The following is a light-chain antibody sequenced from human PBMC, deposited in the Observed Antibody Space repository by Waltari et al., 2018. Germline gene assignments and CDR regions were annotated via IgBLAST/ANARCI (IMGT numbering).Light chain of an antibody. CDR1: NIGSKS. Sequence: SYVLTQPPSVSVAPGKTARITCGGNNIGSKSVHWYQQKPGQAPVLVVYDDSDRPSGIPGRFSGSNSGTTATLTISRVEAGDEADYYCQVWDSSSDHHVFGTGTKVTVL. CDR2: DDS. CDR3: QVWDSSSDHHV. V-gene: IGLV3-21*03. J-gene: IGLJ1*01.